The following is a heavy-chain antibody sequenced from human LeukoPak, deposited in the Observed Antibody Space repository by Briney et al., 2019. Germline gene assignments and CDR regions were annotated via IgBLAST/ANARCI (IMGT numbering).Heavy chain of an antibody. D-gene: IGHD1-1*01. Sequence: GGSLRLSCAASGITFSNYAMHWVRQAPGKGLQHVSAISSNGGSTYYANSVKGRFTISRDNSKNTLYLQMGSLRAEDMAVYYCAYYHVNEEPPTFWGQGTLVTVSS. CDR1: GITFSNYA. J-gene: IGHJ4*02. CDR2: ISSNGGST. V-gene: IGHV3-64*01. CDR3: AYYHVNEEPPTF.